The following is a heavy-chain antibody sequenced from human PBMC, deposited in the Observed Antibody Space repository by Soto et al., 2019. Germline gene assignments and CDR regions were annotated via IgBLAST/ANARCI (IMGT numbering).Heavy chain of an antibody. J-gene: IGHJ6*03. CDR3: ARYSGSTMVRGELTYVDV. Sequence: ASVKVSCKASGGTFSSYTISWVRQAPGQGLEWMGRIIPILGIANYAQKFQGRVTITADKSTSTAYMELSSLRSEDTAVYYCARYSGSTMVRGELTYVDVWGKGTTVTVSS. D-gene: IGHD3-10*01. V-gene: IGHV1-69*02. CDR1: GGTFSSYT. CDR2: IIPILGIA.